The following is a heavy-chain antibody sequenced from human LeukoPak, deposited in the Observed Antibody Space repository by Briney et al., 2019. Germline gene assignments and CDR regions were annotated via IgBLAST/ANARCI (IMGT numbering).Heavy chain of an antibody. CDR1: GFTFRSYW. V-gene: IGHV3-7*03. Sequence: GGSLRLSCAASGFTFRSYWMSWVRQAPGKGLEWVANIKQDESEKYYVESVKGRFTISRDNARKSLYLQMNSLRAEDTALYYCARDGSLFDFWGQGTLVTVSS. J-gene: IGHJ4*02. CDR2: IKQDESEK. CDR3: ARDGSLFDF.